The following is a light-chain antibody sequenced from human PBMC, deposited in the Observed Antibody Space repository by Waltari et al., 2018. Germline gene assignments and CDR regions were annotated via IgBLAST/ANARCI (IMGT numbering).Light chain of an antibody. Sequence: QSALTQPASVSGSPGQSITISCTGTSSDVGGYHYVSWYQHHPGKAPKLMIHYVNKRPSGVSNRFSGSKSGNTASLTISGLQAEDEADYYCSSYTTTSTFYVFGTGTKVTVL. V-gene: IGLV2-14*03. CDR2: YVN. J-gene: IGLJ1*01. CDR1: SSDVGGYHY. CDR3: SSYTTTSTFYV.